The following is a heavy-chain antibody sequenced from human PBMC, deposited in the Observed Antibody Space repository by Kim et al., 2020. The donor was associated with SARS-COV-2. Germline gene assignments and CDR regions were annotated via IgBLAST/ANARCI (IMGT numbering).Heavy chain of an antibody. J-gene: IGHJ6*02. V-gene: IGHV3-48*04. CDR3: FMTPIFGMDV. CDR2: INSRSNTI. CDR1: GFTFSTYS. Sequence: GGSLRLSCAASGFTFSTYSMNWVRQAPGKGLEWVSYINSRSNTIYYADSVKGRFTISRDNSKNSLYLQMNSLRAEDTAVYYCFMTPIFGMDVWGQGTTVTVS. D-gene: IGHD2-21*01.